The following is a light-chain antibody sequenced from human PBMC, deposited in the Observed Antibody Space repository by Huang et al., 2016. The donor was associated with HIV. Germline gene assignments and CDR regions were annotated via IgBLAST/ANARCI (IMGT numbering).Light chain of an antibody. CDR3: QHYYNLPYT. V-gene: IGKV3-15*01. CDR2: GVS. Sequence: EIVMTQSPATLSVSPGERATLSCRASQGVGDNVAWYQQKPGQAPRLLIYGVSTRATNVPPRFSGSGSGTDFTLTISSLQSEDFALYYCQHYYNLPYTFGHGTRLETK. J-gene: IGKJ2*01. CDR1: QGVGDN.